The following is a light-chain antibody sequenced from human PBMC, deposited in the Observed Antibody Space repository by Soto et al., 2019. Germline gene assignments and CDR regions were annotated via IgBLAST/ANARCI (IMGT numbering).Light chain of an antibody. Sequence: EIVLTQSPATLSLSPGESATLSCRASQSVGSSLAWYQQNPGRAPRLLIHDGSTRAAGVPARFSGSGSGTDFTLTISGLEPEDFVIYYCQQHSQWEGFSFGPGSKVDL. CDR2: DGS. V-gene: IGKV3-11*01. CDR3: QQHSQWEGFS. CDR1: QSVGSS. J-gene: IGKJ3*01.